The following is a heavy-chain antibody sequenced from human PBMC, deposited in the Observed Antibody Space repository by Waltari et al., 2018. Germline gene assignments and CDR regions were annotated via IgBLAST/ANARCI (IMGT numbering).Heavy chain of an antibody. J-gene: IGHJ4*02. CDR3: ARDTPGDGIDY. D-gene: IGHD7-27*01. Sequence: EVQLVESGGGSVQPGGSLRLSCTASGFIFSDYWMHWVRQVPGKGLLWGSHEGTDERGQTYADSGKGRFTISRDNAKNTVYLQMDSLRVEDTAIYYCARDTPGDGIDYWGQGTLVTVSS. V-gene: IGHV3-74*03. CDR1: GFIFSDYW. CDR2: EGTDERGQ.